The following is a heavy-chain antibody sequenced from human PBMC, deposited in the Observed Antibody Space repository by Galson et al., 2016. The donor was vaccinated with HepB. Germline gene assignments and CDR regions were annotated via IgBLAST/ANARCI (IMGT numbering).Heavy chain of an antibody. Sequence: SETLSLTCTVSGGSISSSGYYWGWIRQPPGKGLEWIGSTSYSGNTYYNPSLKSRVTISVDTSKNQFSLKLSSVTAADTAVYYCARRGPRAVGPWGQGTLVTVSS. CDR2: TSYSGNT. J-gene: IGHJ5*02. CDR1: GGSISSSGYY. V-gene: IGHV4-39*01. D-gene: IGHD6-19*01. CDR3: ARRGPRAVGP.